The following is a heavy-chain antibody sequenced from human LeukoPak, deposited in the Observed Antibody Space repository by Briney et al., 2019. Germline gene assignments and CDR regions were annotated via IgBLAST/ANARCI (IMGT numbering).Heavy chain of an antibody. Sequence: GGSLRLPCAASRFTFSTYWMHWVRQAPGKGLVWVSRINSDGSSTGYADSAKGRFTISRDNAKNTLYLQMNSLRAEDTAVYYCAKASSSWLWWGQGTLVTVSS. CDR1: RFTFSTYW. D-gene: IGHD6-13*01. CDR3: AKASSSWLW. J-gene: IGHJ4*02. V-gene: IGHV3-74*01. CDR2: INSDGSST.